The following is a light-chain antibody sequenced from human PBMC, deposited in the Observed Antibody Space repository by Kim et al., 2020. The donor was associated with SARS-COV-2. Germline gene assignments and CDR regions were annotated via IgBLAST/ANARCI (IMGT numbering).Light chain of an antibody. Sequence: GQSSTISCTGTSSDVGGYNYVSWYQQHPGKAPKVMIYDVTKRPSGVPDRFSGSKSGNTASLTISGLQAEDEADYYCCSYAGTYTYVFGTGTKVTVL. V-gene: IGLV2-11*03. CDR2: DVT. J-gene: IGLJ1*01. CDR3: CSYAGTYTYV. CDR1: SSDVGGYNY.